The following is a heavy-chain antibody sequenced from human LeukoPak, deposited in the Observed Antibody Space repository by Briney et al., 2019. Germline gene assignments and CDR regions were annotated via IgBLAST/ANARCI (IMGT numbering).Heavy chain of an antibody. CDR2: ISENGGTT. CDR1: GFTFSSYA. V-gene: IGHV3-23*01. Sequence: PGGSLRLSCAASGFTFSSYAMSWLRQAPGKGLEWVSAISENGGTTYYADSVKGRSTISRDNSKNTLSLQLNSLRAEDTAVYYCAKEGPTGTTKFDYWGQGTLVTVSP. J-gene: IGHJ4*02. D-gene: IGHD1-1*01. CDR3: AKEGPTGTTKFDY.